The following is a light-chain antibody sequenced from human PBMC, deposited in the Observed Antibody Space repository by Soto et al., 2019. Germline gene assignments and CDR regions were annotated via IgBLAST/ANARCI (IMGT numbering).Light chain of an antibody. CDR3: QQSYSAPYT. Sequence: DIQMTQSPSSLSASVGDRVTITCRASQSIYSSLNWYHQKPGKAPKLLIYAASNLQSGVPSRFSGSGSVTNFTPSSSSLQPEDFATYYCQQSYSAPYTFGQGTKLEI. CDR1: QSIYSS. J-gene: IGKJ2*01. CDR2: AAS. V-gene: IGKV1-39*01.